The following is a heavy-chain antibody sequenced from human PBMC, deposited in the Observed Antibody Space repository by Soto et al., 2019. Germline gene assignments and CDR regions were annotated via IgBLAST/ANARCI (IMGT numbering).Heavy chain of an antibody. Sequence: QVQLVESGGGVVQPGRSLRLSCAASGFTFSSYAMHWVRQAPGKGLEWVAVISYDGSNKYYADSVKGRFTISRDNSKNTLYLQMNSPRAEDTAVYYCARDPSIAAAGTSDYWGQGTLVTVSS. CDR3: ARDPSIAAAGTSDY. V-gene: IGHV3-30-3*01. J-gene: IGHJ4*02. CDR1: GFTFSSYA. D-gene: IGHD6-13*01. CDR2: ISYDGSNK.